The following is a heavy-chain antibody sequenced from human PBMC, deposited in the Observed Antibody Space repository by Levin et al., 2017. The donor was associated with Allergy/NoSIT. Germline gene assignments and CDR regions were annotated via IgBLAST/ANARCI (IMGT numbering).Heavy chain of an antibody. CDR2: IYLSGIT. J-gene: IGHJ4*02. CDR1: GGSISSGGYS. D-gene: IGHD5-18*01. CDR3: AGVAGYSYGYYFDC. Sequence: PSETLSLTCAASGGSISSGGYSWSWIRQPPGKGLEWIGNIYLSGITYYNPSLNSLATISVDRTKNQFFLNLSSVTAADTAVYYCAGVAGYSYGYYFDCWGEGTLVTVSS. V-gene: IGHV4-30-2*01.